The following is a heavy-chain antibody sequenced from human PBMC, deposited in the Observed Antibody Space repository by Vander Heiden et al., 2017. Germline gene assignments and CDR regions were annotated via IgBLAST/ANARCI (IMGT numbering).Heavy chain of an antibody. CDR1: GFTFRSFA. V-gene: IGHV3-30-3*01. CDR2: ISYDGSNK. CDR3: ARGDCSGGSCAVDY. D-gene: IGHD2-15*01. Sequence: QVQLVESGGGVVQPGRSLRLSCAASGFTFRSFAMHWVRQAPGKGLEWVAVISYDGSNKYYADSVEGRFTISRDNSKNTLYLQMNSLRAEDTAVYYCARGDCSGGSCAVDYWAEGTLVTVSS. J-gene: IGHJ4*02.